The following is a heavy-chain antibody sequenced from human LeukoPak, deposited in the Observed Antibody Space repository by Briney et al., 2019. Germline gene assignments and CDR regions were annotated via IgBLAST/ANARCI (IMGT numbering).Heavy chain of an antibody. CDR1: GYTFTAYS. D-gene: IGHD3-10*01. CDR2: INPNSGGT. V-gene: IGHV1-2*02. CDR3: ARLGPGGHGEFDY. J-gene: IGHJ4*02. Sequence: GASVKVSCKASGYTFTAYSIHWVRQAPGQGLEWMGWINPNSGGTNYAQKFQGRVTMTRDTSISTAYMELSRLRSDDTAVYYCARLGPGGHGEFDYWGQGTLVTVSS.